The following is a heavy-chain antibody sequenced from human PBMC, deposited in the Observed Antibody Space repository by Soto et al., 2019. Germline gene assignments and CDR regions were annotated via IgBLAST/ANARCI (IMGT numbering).Heavy chain of an antibody. CDR3: ARVKATMIVVVITLDAFDI. Sequence: SETLSLTCTVSGGSISSSSYYWGWIRQPPGKGLEWIGSIYYSGSTYYNPSLKSRVTISVDTSKNQFSLKLSSVTAADTAVYHCARVKATMIVVVITLDAFDIWGQGTMVTVSS. D-gene: IGHD3-22*01. CDR2: IYYSGST. CDR1: GGSISSSSYY. J-gene: IGHJ3*02. V-gene: IGHV4-39*01.